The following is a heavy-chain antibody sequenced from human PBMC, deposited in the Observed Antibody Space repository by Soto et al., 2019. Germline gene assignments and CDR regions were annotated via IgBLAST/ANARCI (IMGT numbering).Heavy chain of an antibody. D-gene: IGHD6-13*01. CDR3: ARRISAAAGRFIVRKNWFDP. J-gene: IGHJ5*02. CDR1: GGSFSCYY. CDR2: INHSGST. Sequence: SETLSLTCAVYGGSFSCYYWSWIRQPPGKGLEWIGEINHSGSTNYNPSHKSRVTISVDTSKNQFSLKLSSVTAADTAVYYCARRISAAAGRFIVRKNWFDPWGQGTLVTVSS. V-gene: IGHV4-34*01.